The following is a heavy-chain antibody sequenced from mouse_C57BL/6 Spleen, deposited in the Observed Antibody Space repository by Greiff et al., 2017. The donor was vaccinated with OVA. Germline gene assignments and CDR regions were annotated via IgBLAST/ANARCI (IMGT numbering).Heavy chain of an antibody. CDR3: ARDNWHFDD. J-gene: IGHJ2*01. Sequence: EVKVVESGGGLVKPGGSLKLSCAASGFNFSDYGMHWVRQAPEKGLEWVAYISSGSSTIYYADTVKGRFTISRDNAKNTLFLQMTSLRSEDTAMYYCARDNWHFDDWGQGTTLTVSS. CDR1: GFNFSDYG. D-gene: IGHD4-1*01. CDR2: ISSGSSTI. V-gene: IGHV5-17*01.